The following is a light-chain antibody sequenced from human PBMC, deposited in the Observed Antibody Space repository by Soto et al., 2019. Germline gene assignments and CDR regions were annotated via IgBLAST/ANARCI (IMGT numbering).Light chain of an antibody. Sequence: QSVLTQPPSASGSPGQSVTISCTGTSSDVGGYNYVSWYQQHPGKAPKLMIYEVNKRPSGVPDRFSGSKSGNTASLTVSGLQAEDEADYYCSSYAVSTPVFGGGTKLTVL. CDR1: SSDVGGYNY. J-gene: IGLJ3*02. CDR2: EVN. CDR3: SSYAVSTPV. V-gene: IGLV2-8*01.